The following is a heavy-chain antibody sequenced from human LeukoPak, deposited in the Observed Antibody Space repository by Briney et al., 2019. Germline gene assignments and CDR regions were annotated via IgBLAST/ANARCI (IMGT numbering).Heavy chain of an antibody. V-gene: IGHV3-23*01. D-gene: IGHD5-18*01. J-gene: IGHJ4*02. CDR3: AKDMERTAMAFDY. CDR1: GFTFSSYA. Sequence: GGSLRLSCAASGFTFSSYAMHWVRQAPGKGPEWVSSISRSGGDTYYMDSVKGRFTISRDNSRNTLFLQMNSLRAEDTAVYYCAKDMERTAMAFDYWGQGTLVTVSS. CDR2: ISRSGGDT.